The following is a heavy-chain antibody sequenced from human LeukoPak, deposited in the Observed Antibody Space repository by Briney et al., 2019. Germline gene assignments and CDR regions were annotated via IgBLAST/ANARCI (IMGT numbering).Heavy chain of an antibody. Sequence: GGSLRLSCAASGFTFSSYSMNWVRQAPGKGLEWVSSISSSSSYIYYADSVKGRFTISRDNAKNSLYLQMNSLRAEDTAVYYCAREIGSSWTHAFDIWGQGKMVTVSS. D-gene: IGHD2-15*01. CDR3: AREIGSSWTHAFDI. CDR2: ISSSSSYI. V-gene: IGHV3-21*01. J-gene: IGHJ3*02. CDR1: GFTFSSYS.